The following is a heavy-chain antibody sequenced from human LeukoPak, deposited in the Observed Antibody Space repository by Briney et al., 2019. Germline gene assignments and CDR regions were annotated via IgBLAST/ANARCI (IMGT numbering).Heavy chain of an antibody. D-gene: IGHD5-18*01. CDR2: IHYSGST. V-gene: IGHV4-39*07. J-gene: IGHJ4*02. CDR3: ARGRYSYGNAFDY. CDR1: GGSISSNTYY. Sequence: SETLSLTCSVSGGSISSNTYYWGWIRQTPGKGLEWIGSIHYSGSTYYNPSLKSRVTISVDTSKNQFSLNLISVTAADTAVYYCARGRYSYGNAFDYWGQGTLVTVSS.